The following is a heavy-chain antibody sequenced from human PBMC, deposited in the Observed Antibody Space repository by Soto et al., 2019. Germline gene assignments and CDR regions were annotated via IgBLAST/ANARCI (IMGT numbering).Heavy chain of an antibody. V-gene: IGHV1-18*01. J-gene: IGHJ3*02. CDR2: ISAYNGNT. CDR3: ASDTVDIVLMVYATLGAFDI. CDR1: GYTFTSYG. D-gene: IGHD2-8*01. Sequence: GASVKVSCKASGYTFTSYGIRWVRQAPGQGLEWMGWISAYNGNTNYAQKLQARVTMTTDTSTSTAYMELRSLRSDDTAVYYCASDTVDIVLMVYATLGAFDIRGKGTMVTVS.